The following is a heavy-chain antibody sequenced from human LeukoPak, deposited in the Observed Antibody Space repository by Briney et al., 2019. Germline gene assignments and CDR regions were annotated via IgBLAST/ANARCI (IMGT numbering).Heavy chain of an antibody. CDR3: ARTDILTGYIDY. D-gene: IGHD3-9*01. J-gene: IGHJ4*02. CDR2: IYTSGST. CDR1: GGSISSGSYY. Sequence: SETLSLTCTASGGSISSGSYYWSWIRQPAGKGLEWIGRIYTSGSTNYNPSLKSRVTISVDTSKNQFSLKLSPVTAADTAVYYCARTDILTGYIDYWGQGTLVTVSS. V-gene: IGHV4-61*02.